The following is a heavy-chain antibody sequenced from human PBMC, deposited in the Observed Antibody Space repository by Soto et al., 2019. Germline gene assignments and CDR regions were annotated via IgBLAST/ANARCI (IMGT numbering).Heavy chain of an antibody. Sequence: SETLSLTCTVSGGSISSSSYYWGWIRQPPGKGLEWIGSIYYSGSTYYNPSLKSRVTISVDTSKNQFSLKLSSVTAADTAVYYCASSGTYYDFWSGYYRSRWFDPWGQGTLVTVSS. D-gene: IGHD3-3*01. J-gene: IGHJ5*02. CDR3: ASSGTYYDFWSGYYRSRWFDP. CDR1: GGSISSSSYY. V-gene: IGHV4-39*01. CDR2: IYYSGST.